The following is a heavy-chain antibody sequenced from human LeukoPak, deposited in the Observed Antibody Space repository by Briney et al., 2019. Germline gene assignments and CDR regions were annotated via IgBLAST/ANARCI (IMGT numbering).Heavy chain of an antibody. D-gene: IGHD6-13*01. Sequence: KASETLSLTCTVSGGSISSSIYYWGWIRQPPGKGLEWIGSIYYSGSTYYNPSLKSRVTISVDTSKNQFSLKLSSVTAADTAVYYCARHIAAAGRAPDYWGQGTLVTVSS. V-gene: IGHV4-39*01. CDR1: GGSISSSIYY. CDR2: IYYSGST. CDR3: ARHIAAAGRAPDY. J-gene: IGHJ4*02.